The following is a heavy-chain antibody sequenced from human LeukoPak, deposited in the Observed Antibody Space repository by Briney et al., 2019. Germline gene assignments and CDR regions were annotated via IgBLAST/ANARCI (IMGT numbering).Heavy chain of an antibody. J-gene: IGHJ4*02. D-gene: IGHD3-10*01. CDR3: AKYGSGSYGPFYFDY. CDR1: GFTFSSYA. V-gene: IGHV3-23*01. CDR2: ISGSGGST. Sequence: GALRLSCAASGFTFSSYAMSWVRQAPGKGLEWVSAISGSGGSTYYADSVKGRFTISRDNSKNTLYLQMNSLRAEDTAVYYCAKYGSGSYGPFYFDYWGQGTLVTVSS.